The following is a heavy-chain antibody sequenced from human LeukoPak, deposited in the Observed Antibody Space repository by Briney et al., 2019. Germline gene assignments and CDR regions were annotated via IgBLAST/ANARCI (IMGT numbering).Heavy chain of an antibody. V-gene: IGHV7-4-1*02. CDR2: INTNTGNP. CDR1: GYTFTSYA. CDR3: ARERWAYYDFWSDYYTFDY. J-gene: IGHJ4*02. D-gene: IGHD3-3*01. Sequence: GASVKVSCKISGYTFTSYAMNWVRQAPGQGLEWMRWINTNTGNPTYAQGFTGRFVFSLDTSVSTAYLQISSLKAEDTAVYFCARERWAYYDFWSDYYTFDYWGQGTLVTVSS.